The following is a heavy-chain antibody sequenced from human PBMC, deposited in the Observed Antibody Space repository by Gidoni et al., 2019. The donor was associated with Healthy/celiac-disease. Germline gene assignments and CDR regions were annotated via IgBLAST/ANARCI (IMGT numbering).Heavy chain of an antibody. V-gene: IGHV4-59*01. CDR1: RGPISSYH. D-gene: IGHD6-13*01. CDR2: IYYSGST. CDR3: ARECPGFSSWYNWFDP. J-gene: IGHJ5*02. Sequence: VQLLESGPGLVKPSETLSLTCTASRGPISSYHWSWFRQPPGKGLEWIGYIYYSGSTNYNPSLKSRVTISVDTSKNQFSLKLSSVTAADTAVYYCARECPGFSSWYNWFDPWGQGTLVTVSS.